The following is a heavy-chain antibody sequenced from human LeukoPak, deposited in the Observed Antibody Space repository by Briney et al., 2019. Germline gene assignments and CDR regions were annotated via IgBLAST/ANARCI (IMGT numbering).Heavy chain of an antibody. D-gene: IGHD3-10*01. CDR1: GFDFNSFS. Sequence: GGSLRLSCAASGFDFNSFSMSWVRQAPGMGLDWLSAITISGSGTYYADSVKGRFTISRDNSNNTLYLQMNSLRAEDTAIYYCAKGFYGSGSSYFDNWATEPWSASPQ. V-gene: IGHV3-23*05. CDR3: AKGFYGSGSSYFDN. J-gene: IGHJ4*01. CDR2: ITISGSGT.